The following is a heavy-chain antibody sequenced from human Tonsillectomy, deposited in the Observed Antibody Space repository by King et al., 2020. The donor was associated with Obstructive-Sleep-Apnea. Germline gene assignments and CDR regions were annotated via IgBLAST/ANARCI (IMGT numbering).Heavy chain of an antibody. CDR3: VKLDRVRIFS. Sequence: VQLVESGGGLVQSGGSLRLSCSASGFTFSNYGIHWVRQAPGKGLEFVSAMSDNGGSTYYADSVKGRFTISRDNSKNTLSLQMSSLRPEDTAVYYCVKLDRVRIFSWGQGTMVTASS. D-gene: IGHD2-2*03. CDR1: GFTFSNYG. V-gene: IGHV3-64D*06. J-gene: IGHJ3*01. CDR2: MSDNGGST.